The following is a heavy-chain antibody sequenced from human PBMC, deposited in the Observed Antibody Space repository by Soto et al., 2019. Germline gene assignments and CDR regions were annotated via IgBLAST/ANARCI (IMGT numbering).Heavy chain of an antibody. D-gene: IGHD3-3*01. CDR3: TRHEDYYDFWSLPGY. J-gene: IGHJ4*02. V-gene: IGHV3-73*01. Sequence: GGSLRLSCAASGFTFSGSAMHWVRQASGKGLEWVGRIRSKANSYATAYAASVKGRFTISRDDSKNTAYLQMNSLKTEDTAVYYCTRHEDYYDFWSLPGYWGQGTLVTVSS. CDR1: GFTFSGSA. CDR2: IRSKANSYAT.